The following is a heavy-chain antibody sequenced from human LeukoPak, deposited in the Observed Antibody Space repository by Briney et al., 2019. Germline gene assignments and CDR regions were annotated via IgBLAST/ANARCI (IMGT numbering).Heavy chain of an antibody. V-gene: IGHV1-2*02. J-gene: IGHJ4*02. Sequence: ASVKVSCKTSGYLFTGFYIHWVRQVPGQGLEWMGWMNPNNGDTKSAPEFQGRVAMTRVTSINTAYMEMTGLTPADTAIYYCAKRGGALSDWGQGTPVTVTS. D-gene: IGHD2-21*01. CDR1: GYLFTGFY. CDR2: MNPNNGDT. CDR3: AKRGGALSD.